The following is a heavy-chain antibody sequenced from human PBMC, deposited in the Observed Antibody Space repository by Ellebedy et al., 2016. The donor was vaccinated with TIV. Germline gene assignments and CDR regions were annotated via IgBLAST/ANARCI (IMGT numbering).Heavy chain of an antibody. V-gene: IGHV3-11*01. CDR3: VRDWDEYGKPQRTF. D-gene: IGHD2/OR15-2a*01. CDR1: GFTFNDYY. CDR2: IGGRGTIT. Sequence: PGGSLRLSCLPSGFTFNDYYTTWIPQVPGRRSERDSYIGGRGTITYYSDSVRCRFTIPRDKAKNSLYLQMNSLRAEDAAMYYCVRDWDEYGKPQRTFWGQGTLVSVSS. J-gene: IGHJ1*01.